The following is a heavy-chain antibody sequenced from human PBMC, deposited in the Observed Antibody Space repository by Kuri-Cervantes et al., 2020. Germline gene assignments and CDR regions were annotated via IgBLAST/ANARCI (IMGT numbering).Heavy chain of an antibody. V-gene: IGHV1-3*01. CDR2: INAGNGNT. D-gene: IGHD2-21*01. CDR3: ASYSFYGYGMDV. Sequence: ASVKVSCKASGGTFSSYAISWVRQAPGQGLEWMGWINAGNGNTKYSQKFQGRVTITRDTSASTAYMELSSLRSEDTAVYYCASYSFYGYGMDVWGQGTTVTVSS. CDR1: GGTFSSYA. J-gene: IGHJ6*02.